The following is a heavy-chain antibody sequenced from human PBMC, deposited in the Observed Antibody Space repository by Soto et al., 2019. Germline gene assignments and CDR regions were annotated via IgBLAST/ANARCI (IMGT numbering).Heavy chain of an antibody. CDR1: GGTFSSYT. CDR3: ARERFGDGGVDV. CDR2: IIPILGIA. Sequence: QVQLVQSGAEVKKPGSSVKVSCKASGGTFSSYTISWVRQAPGQGLEWMGRIIPILGIANYAQKFQGRVTITADKSTSTAYMELSSLRSEDTAVYYCARERFGDGGVDVWGQGTTVTVSS. V-gene: IGHV1-69*08. J-gene: IGHJ6*02. D-gene: IGHD3-10*01.